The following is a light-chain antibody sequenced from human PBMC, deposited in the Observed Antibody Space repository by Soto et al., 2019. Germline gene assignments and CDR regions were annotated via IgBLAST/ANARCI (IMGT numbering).Light chain of an antibody. J-gene: IGKJ5*01. CDR3: QQYNNWPIT. CDR2: GAS. Sequence: EIVLTQSPGTLSLSPGERAPPSCRASQSVSNNYLAWYQQKPGQAPRLLIYGASSRATGIPARFRGSGSGTEFTLTISSLQSEDFAVYYCQQYNNWPITFGQGTRLEI. CDR1: QSVSNN. V-gene: IGKV3-15*01.